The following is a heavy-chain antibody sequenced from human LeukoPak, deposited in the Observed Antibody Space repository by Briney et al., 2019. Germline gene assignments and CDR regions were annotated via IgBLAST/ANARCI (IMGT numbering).Heavy chain of an antibody. CDR3: AKVSWWIAARPYWFDP. D-gene: IGHD6-6*01. J-gene: IGHJ5*02. Sequence: GGSLRLSCAASGFTFSSYAMSWVRQAPGKGLEWVSAISGSGGSTYYADSVKGRFTISRDNSKNTLYLQMNSLRAEGTAVYYCAKVSWWIAARPYWFDPWGQGTLVTVSS. CDR2: ISGSGGST. V-gene: IGHV3-23*01. CDR1: GFTFSSYA.